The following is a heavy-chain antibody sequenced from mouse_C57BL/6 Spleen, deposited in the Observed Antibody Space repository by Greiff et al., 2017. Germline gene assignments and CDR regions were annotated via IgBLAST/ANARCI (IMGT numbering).Heavy chain of an antibody. Sequence: QVQLKESGAELVRPGASVTLSCKASGYTFTDYEMHWVKQTPVHGLEWIGAIDPETGGTAYNQKFKGKAILTADKSSSTAYMELRSLTSEDSAVYYCTRREIYYDYDGYYFDYWGQGTTLTVSS. CDR1: GYTFTDYE. D-gene: IGHD2-4*01. V-gene: IGHV1-15*01. CDR3: TRREIYYDYDGYYFDY. J-gene: IGHJ2*01. CDR2: IDPETGGT.